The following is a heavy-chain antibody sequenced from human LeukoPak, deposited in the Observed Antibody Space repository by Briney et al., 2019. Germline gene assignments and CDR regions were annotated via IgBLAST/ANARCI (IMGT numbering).Heavy chain of an antibody. V-gene: IGHV3-33*01. CDR2: IWYDGSNK. CDR1: GFTFSGYG. CDR3: ARGAPGWNGLDC. Sequence: GGSLRLSCAASGFTFSGYGMHWVRQAPGKGLEWVAVIWYDGSNKYYADSVKGRFTISRDNSKNTLYLQMNSLRAEDTAVYYCARGAPGWNGLDCWGQGTLVTVSS. D-gene: IGHD1-1*01. J-gene: IGHJ4*02.